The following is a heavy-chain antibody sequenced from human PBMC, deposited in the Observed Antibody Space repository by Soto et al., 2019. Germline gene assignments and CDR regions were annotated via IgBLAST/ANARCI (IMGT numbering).Heavy chain of an antibody. V-gene: IGHV5-51*01. D-gene: IGHD3-22*01. CDR3: ARLQSMIVVVITPLDYGMDV. CDR1: EYSFTSYW. J-gene: IGHJ6*02. CDR2: IYPGDSDT. Sequence: GETLKISCKGSEYSFTSYWIGWVRQMPGKGLEWMGIIYPGDSDTRYSPSFQGQVTISADKSISTAYLQWSSLKASDTAMYYCARLQSMIVVVITPLDYGMDVWGQGTTVTVSS.